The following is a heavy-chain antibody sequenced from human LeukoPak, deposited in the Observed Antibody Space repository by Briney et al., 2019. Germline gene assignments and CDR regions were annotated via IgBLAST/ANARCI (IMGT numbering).Heavy chain of an antibody. CDR2: ISYDGSNK. J-gene: IGHJ5*02. V-gene: IGHV3-30*18. D-gene: IGHD2-21*01. CDR3: AKDRVIYLNWFDP. CDR1: GFTVSNNY. Sequence: GGSLRLSCAASGFTVSNNYMSWVREAPGKGLVWVALISYDGSNKLYADSVKGRFTISRDNSKNTLYLQMNSLRAEDTAVYYCAKDRVIYLNWFDPWGQGTLVTVSS.